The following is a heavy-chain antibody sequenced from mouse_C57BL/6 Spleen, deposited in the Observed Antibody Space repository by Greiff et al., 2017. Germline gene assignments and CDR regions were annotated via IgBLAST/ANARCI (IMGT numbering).Heavy chain of an antibody. CDR2: INPSTGGT. D-gene: IGHD1-1*01. V-gene: IGHV1-42*01. J-gene: IGHJ3*01. CDR1: GYSFTGYY. CDR3: AITTVTGDWFAY. Sequence: EVQLQQSGPELVKPGASVKISCKASGYSFTGYYMNWVKQSPEKSLEWIGEINPSTGGTTYNQKFKAKATLTVDKSSSTAYMQLKSLTSEDSAVYYCAITTVTGDWFAYWGQGTLVTVSA.